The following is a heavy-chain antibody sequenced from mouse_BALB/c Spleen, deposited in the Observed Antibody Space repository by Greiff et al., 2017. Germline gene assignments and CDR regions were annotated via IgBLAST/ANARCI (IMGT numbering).Heavy chain of an antibody. J-gene: IGHJ3*01. CDR3: APYGSSYGWFAY. V-gene: IGHV3-6*02. Sequence: EVKLMESGPGLVKPSLSLSLTCSVTGYSITSGYYWNWIRQFPGNKLEWMGYISYDGSNNYNPSLKNRISITRDTSKNQFFLKLNSVTTEDTATYYFAPYGSSYGWFAYWGQGTLVTVSA. CDR1: GYSITSGYY. D-gene: IGHD1-1*01. CDR2: ISYDGSN.